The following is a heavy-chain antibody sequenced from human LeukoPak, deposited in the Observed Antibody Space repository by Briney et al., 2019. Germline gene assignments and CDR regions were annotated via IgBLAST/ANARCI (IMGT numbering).Heavy chain of an antibody. Sequence: PGGSLRLSCAASGFTFSNYWMQWVRQAPGKGLVRVSRINSDESRTNYADSVKGRFTISRDNAKNTLYLQMSSLRDEGTAVYYCARVYYGSSYYFDYWGQGTLVTVSS. D-gene: IGHD3-10*01. CDR2: INSDESRT. CDR3: ARVYYGSSYYFDY. J-gene: IGHJ4*02. CDR1: GFTFSNYW. V-gene: IGHV3-74*01.